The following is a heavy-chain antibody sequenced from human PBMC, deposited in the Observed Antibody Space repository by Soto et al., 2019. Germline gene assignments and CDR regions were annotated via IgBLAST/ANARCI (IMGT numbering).Heavy chain of an antibody. V-gene: IGHV4-4*02. CDR3: ASRDPGTSVDY. CDR1: GGSFTSNNW. Sequence: QVQLQESGPGLVKPSGTLSLTCAVSGGSFTSNNWWTWVRQPPGQGLEWIGEIYRTGSTNYKPSLKGRVTISLDKPENQFSLKVTSLTAADTAVYYCASRDPGTSVDYWGQGTLVTVSS. CDR2: IYRTGST. D-gene: IGHD1-7*01. J-gene: IGHJ4*02.